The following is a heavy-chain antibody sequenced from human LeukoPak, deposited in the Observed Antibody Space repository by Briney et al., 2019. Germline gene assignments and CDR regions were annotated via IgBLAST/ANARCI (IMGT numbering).Heavy chain of an antibody. V-gene: IGHV3-64D*06. CDR3: VPKGTEGY. CDR2: ISPNGDIT. J-gene: IGHJ4*02. CDR1: GFRFSAYA. Sequence: GGSLRLSCSASGFRFSAYAMHWVRQAPGKGLEYVSAISPNGDITYYADSVRGRFSISRDNTKNTLYLQMSSLRAEDTAVYYCVPKGTEGYWGQGALVTVSS.